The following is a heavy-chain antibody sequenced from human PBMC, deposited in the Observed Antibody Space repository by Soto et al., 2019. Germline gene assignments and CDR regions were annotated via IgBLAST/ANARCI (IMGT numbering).Heavy chain of an antibody. CDR3: ARTLYGDNVDY. D-gene: IGHD4-17*01. J-gene: IGHJ4*02. CDR2: MNPNSGNT. Sequence: QVQLVQSGAEVKKPGASVKVSCKASGYTFTSYDINWVRQATGQGLEWMGWMNPNSGNTGYAQKFQGIVTMTRTTSIRTAYMELSSLRSEDTTVYYCARTLYGDNVDYWGQVTLGTVSS. V-gene: IGHV1-8*01. CDR1: GYTFTSYD.